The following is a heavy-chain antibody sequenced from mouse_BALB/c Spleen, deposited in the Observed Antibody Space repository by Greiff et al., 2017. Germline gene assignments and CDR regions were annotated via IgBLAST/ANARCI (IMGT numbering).Heavy chain of an antibody. CDR3: ARSRGYRFAY. D-gene: IGHD2-2*01. J-gene: IGHJ3*01. CDR1: GYSITSDYA. Sequence: EVQLQESGPGLVKPSQSLSLTCTVTGYSITSDYAWNWIRQFPGNKLEWMGYISYSGSTSYNPSLKSRISITRDTSKNQFFLQLNSVTTEDTATYYCARSRGYRFAYWGQGTLVTVSA. CDR2: ISYSGST. V-gene: IGHV3-2*02.